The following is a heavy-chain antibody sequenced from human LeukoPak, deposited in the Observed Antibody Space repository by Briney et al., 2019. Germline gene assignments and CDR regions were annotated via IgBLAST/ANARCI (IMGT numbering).Heavy chain of an antibody. Sequence: SETLSLTCTVSGGSISSSSYYWGWIRQPPGKGLEWIGSIYYSGSTYYNPSLKSRVTISVDTSKNQFSLKLSPVTAADTAVYYCARHVPYYDILTGYYKSTWFDPWGQGTLVTVSS. CDR1: GGSISSSSYY. V-gene: IGHV4-39*01. J-gene: IGHJ5*02. CDR2: IYYSGST. CDR3: ARHVPYYDILTGYYKSTWFDP. D-gene: IGHD3-9*01.